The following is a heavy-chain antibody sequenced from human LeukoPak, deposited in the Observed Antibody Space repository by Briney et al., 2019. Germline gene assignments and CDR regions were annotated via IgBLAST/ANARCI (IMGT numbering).Heavy chain of an antibody. CDR3: ARVMVRGVTVSEYFQH. CDR1: GFTFSSYA. V-gene: IGHV3-23*01. J-gene: IGHJ1*01. CDR2: ISGSGGST. D-gene: IGHD3-10*01. Sequence: GGSLRLSCAASGFTFSSYAMSWVRQAPGKGLEWVSAISGSGGSTYYADSVKGRFTISRDNSKTTLYLQMNSLRAEDTAVYYCARVMVRGVTVSEYFQHWGQGTLVTVSS.